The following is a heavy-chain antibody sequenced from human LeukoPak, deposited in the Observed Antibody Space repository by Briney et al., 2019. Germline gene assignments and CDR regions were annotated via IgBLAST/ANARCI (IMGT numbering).Heavy chain of an antibody. CDR3: ARQTGYYDILTGYYNGDAFDI. J-gene: IGHJ3*02. CDR1: GGSISSSSYY. D-gene: IGHD3-9*01. CDR2: IYYSGST. V-gene: IGHV4-39*01. Sequence: SSETLSLTCTVSGGSISSSSYYWGWIRQPPGKGLEWIGSIYYSGSTYYNPSLKSRVTISVDTSKKQFSLKLSSVTAADTAVYYCARQTGYYDILTGYYNGDAFDIWGQGTMVTVSS.